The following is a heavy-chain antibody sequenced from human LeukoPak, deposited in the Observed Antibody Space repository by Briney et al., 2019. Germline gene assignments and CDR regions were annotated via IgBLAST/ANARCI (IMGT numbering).Heavy chain of an antibody. Sequence: PGGSLRLSCAASGFTFSSYGMHWVRQAPGKGLEWVAVIWYDGSNKYYADSVKGRFTISRDNSKNTLYLQMNSLRAEDTAVYYCARGGEGDAFDIWGQGTMVTVSS. CDR1: GFTFSSYG. V-gene: IGHV3-33*01. CDR3: ARGGEGDAFDI. CDR2: IWYDGSNK. D-gene: IGHD4-17*01. J-gene: IGHJ3*02.